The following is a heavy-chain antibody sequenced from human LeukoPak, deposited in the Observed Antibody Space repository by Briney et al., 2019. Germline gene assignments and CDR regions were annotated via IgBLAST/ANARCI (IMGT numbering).Heavy chain of an antibody. D-gene: IGHD3-10*01. Sequence: GGSLRLSCAASGFTVSSNYMSWVRQAPGKGLEWVSVIYSGGSTYYADSVKGRFTISRDNSKNTLYLQMNSLRAEDTAVYYSARDGSEGSEGEDYWGQGTLVTVSS. CDR2: IYSGGST. CDR1: GFTVSSNY. CDR3: ARDGSEGSEGEDY. V-gene: IGHV3-66*01. J-gene: IGHJ4*02.